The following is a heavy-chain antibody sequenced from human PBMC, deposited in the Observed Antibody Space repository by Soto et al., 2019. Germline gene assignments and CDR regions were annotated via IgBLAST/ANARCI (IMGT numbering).Heavy chain of an antibody. J-gene: IGHJ4*02. CDR2: IYYSGST. CDR1: GGSISSGDYY. Sequence: QVQLQESGPGLVKPSQTLSLTCTVSGGSISSGDYYWSWIRQPPGKGLEWIGYIYYSGSTYYNPSPKSRVTISVDPSKNLFSLTLSSVTAADTAVYYCARETYYYDSSGKDFDYWGQGTLGTVSS. V-gene: IGHV4-30-4*01. CDR3: ARETYYYDSSGKDFDY. D-gene: IGHD3-22*01.